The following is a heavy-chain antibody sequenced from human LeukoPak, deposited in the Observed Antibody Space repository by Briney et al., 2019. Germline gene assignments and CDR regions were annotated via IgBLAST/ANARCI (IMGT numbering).Heavy chain of an antibody. D-gene: IGHD2-2*01. CDR2: ISSSSSYI. J-gene: IGHJ5*02. Sequence: PGGSLRLSCAASGFTFSSYSMNWVRQAPGKGLEWVSSISSSSSYIYYADSVKGRFTISRDNAKNSLYLQMNSLRAEDTAVYYCARTVTVVVPAASWFDPWGQGTLVTVSS. CDR3: ARTVTVVVPAASWFDP. CDR1: GFTFSSYS. V-gene: IGHV3-21*01.